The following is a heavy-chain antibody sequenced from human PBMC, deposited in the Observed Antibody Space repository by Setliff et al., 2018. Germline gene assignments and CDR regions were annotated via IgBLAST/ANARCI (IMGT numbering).Heavy chain of an antibody. J-gene: IGHJ3*01. Sequence: ETLSLTCAVYGGSFSGYHWSWIRQAPGKGLEWIGSIYHSGSTYFNPSLKSRVTISVDTSKNQFALKLTSATAADTAVYYCARDPHYDPTYSLPGHAFDFWGQGIMVTVSS. CDR1: GGSFSGYH. CDR3: ARDPHYDPTYSLPGHAFDF. V-gene: IGHV4-34*01. CDR2: IYHSGST. D-gene: IGHD3-22*01.